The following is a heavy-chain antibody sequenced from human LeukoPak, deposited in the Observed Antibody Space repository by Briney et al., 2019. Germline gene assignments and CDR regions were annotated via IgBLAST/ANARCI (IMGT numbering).Heavy chain of an antibody. V-gene: IGHV3-30*04. CDR2: ISYDGSNK. Sequence: PGGSLRLSCAASGFTFSSYAMHWVRQAPGKGLEWVAVISYDGSNKYYADSVKGRFTISRDNAKNSLYLQMNSLRVEDTAVYYCARDGTPNYSSGWVSMDVWGEGTTVTISS. D-gene: IGHD6-25*01. CDR3: ARDGTPNYSSGWVSMDV. J-gene: IGHJ6*03. CDR1: GFTFSSYA.